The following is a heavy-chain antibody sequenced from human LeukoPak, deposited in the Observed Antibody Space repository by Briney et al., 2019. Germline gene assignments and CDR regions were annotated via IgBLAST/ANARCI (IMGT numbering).Heavy chain of an antibody. CDR1: GYTFTGYY. CDR2: INPNSGGT. Sequence: ASVKVSCKASGYTFTGYYMHWVRQAPGQGLEWMGWINPNSGGTNYAQKLQGRVTMTTDTSTSTAYMELRSLRSDDTAVYYCASGGGEYGQIDYWGQGTLVTVSS. CDR3: ASGGGEYGQIDY. D-gene: IGHD4/OR15-4a*01. V-gene: IGHV1-2*02. J-gene: IGHJ4*02.